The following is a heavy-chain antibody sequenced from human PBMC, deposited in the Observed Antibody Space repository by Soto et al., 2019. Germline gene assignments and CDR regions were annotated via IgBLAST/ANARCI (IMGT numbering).Heavy chain of an antibody. Sequence: SETLSLTCAVYGGSFSGYYWSWIRQPPGKGLEWIGEINHSGSTNYNPSLKSRVTISVDTSKNQFSLKLSSVTAADTAVYYCASRGYSYGSIEDYWGQGTLVTVSS. CDR3: ASRGYSYGSIEDY. CDR2: INHSGST. D-gene: IGHD5-18*01. CDR1: GGSFSGYY. V-gene: IGHV4-34*01. J-gene: IGHJ4*02.